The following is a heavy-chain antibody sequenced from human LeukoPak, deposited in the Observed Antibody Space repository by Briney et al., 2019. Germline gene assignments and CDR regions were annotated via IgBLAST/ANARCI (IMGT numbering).Heavy chain of an antibody. Sequence: SETLSLTCTVSGGSIRSSYYYWGWIRQPPGKGLEWIGEINHSGSTNYNPSLKSRVTISVDTSKNQFSLKLSSVTAADTAVYYCASWAYGMDVWGQGTTVTVSS. D-gene: IGHD3-16*01. CDR1: GGSIRSSYYY. CDR3: ASWAYGMDV. J-gene: IGHJ6*02. CDR2: INHSGST. V-gene: IGHV4-39*07.